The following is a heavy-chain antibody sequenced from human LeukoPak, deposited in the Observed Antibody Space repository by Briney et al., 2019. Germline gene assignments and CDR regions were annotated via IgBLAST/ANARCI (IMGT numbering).Heavy chain of an antibody. J-gene: IGHJ4*02. V-gene: IGHV1-2*02. CDR1: GYTFTGHY. CDR2: INPNDGGT. Sequence: ASVTVSCKASGYTFTGHYMHWVRQAPGQGLEWMGWINPNDGGTSYAQKFQGRVTMTRGTSISTAYMELGRLRSDDTDVYYCARGYALYSGRYIDFVYWGQGALVTVSS. D-gene: IGHD1-26*01. CDR3: ARGYALYSGRYIDFVY.